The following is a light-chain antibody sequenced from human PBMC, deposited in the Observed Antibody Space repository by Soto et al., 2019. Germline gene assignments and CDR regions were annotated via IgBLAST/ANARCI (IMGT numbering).Light chain of an antibody. Sequence: QSVLTQPASVSGSXGQSITISCTGTSSDVGGYNYVSWYQQHPGKAPKLMIYEVSNRPSGVSNRFSGSKSGNTASLTISGLQAEDEADYYCSSYTSSSTRVFGGGTKLTVL. V-gene: IGLV2-14*01. CDR3: SSYTSSSTRV. CDR2: EVS. CDR1: SSDVGGYNY. J-gene: IGLJ3*02.